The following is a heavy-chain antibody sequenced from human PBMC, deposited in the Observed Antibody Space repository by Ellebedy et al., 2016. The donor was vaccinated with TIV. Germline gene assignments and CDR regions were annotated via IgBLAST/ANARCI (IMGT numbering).Heavy chain of an antibody. V-gene: IGHV1-24*01. Sequence: ASVKVSCXVSGYTLTELSMHWVRQAPGKGLEWMGGFDPEDGETIYAQKFQGRVTMTEDTSTDTAYMELSSLRSEDTAVYYCATDRITMVRGVIGAFDIWGQGTMVTVSS. CDR2: FDPEDGET. J-gene: IGHJ3*02. CDR1: GYTLTELS. D-gene: IGHD3-10*01. CDR3: ATDRITMVRGVIGAFDI.